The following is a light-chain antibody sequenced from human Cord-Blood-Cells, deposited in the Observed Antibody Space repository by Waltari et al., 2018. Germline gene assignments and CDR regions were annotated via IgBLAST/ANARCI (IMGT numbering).Light chain of an antibody. J-gene: IGKJ2*01. CDR2: AVS. Sequence: DIQMTQPPSSLSASVVDTVTIPCRASQSIRSYLDWYQQKPGKAPKLLSYAVSSLHSGVPSRFSGSGSGTDYTRTSSSLQPEDLATYYCQQSYSTPPEDTFGQAAKLEIK. CDR1: QSIRSY. CDR3: QQSYSTPPEDT. V-gene: IGKV1-39*01.